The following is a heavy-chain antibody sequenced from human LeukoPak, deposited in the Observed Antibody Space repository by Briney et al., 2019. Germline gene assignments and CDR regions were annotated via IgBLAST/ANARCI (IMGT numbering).Heavy chain of an antibody. CDR3: ARGGSSGGSCYPTCAPDY. Sequence: PSETLSLTCTVSGGSISSYYWSWIRQPPGKGLEWIGHIYYSGSTNYNPSLKSRVTISVDTSKNQFSLKLSSMTAADTAVYYCARGGSSGGSCYPTCAPDYWGQGTLVTVSS. CDR2: IYYSGST. V-gene: IGHV4-59*01. J-gene: IGHJ4*02. CDR1: GGSISSYY. D-gene: IGHD2-15*01.